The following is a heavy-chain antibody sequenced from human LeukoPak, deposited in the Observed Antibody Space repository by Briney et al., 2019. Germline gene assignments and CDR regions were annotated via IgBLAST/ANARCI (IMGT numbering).Heavy chain of an antibody. CDR1: GGSISSYY. D-gene: IGHD4-11*01. Sequence: PSETLSLTCTVSGGSISSYYWSWIRQPPGKGLEWIGYIYYSGSTNYNPSLKSRVTISVDTSKNQFSLKLSSVTAADTAVYYCALTTVTTDYYYMDVWGKGTTVTVSS. V-gene: IGHV4-59*01. CDR2: IYYSGST. J-gene: IGHJ6*03. CDR3: ALTTVTTDYYYMDV.